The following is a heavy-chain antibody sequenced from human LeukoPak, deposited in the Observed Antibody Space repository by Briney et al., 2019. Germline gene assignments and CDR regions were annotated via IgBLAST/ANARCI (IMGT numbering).Heavy chain of an antibody. V-gene: IGHV4-39*07. Sequence: SETLSLTCTVSGGSISSSSYYWAWIRQPPGKGLEWIGEINHSGSTNYNPSLKSRVTISVDTSKNQFSLKLSSVTAADTAVYYCARVRRYSSAPQRGGMDVWGQGTTVTVSS. CDR3: ARVRRYSSAPQRGGMDV. D-gene: IGHD6-19*01. CDR1: GGSISSSSYY. CDR2: INHSGST. J-gene: IGHJ6*02.